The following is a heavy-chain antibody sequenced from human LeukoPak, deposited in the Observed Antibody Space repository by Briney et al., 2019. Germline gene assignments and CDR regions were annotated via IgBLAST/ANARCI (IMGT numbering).Heavy chain of an antibody. J-gene: IGHJ3*02. Sequence: ASVKVSCKASGYTFTSYGISWVRQAPGQGLEWMGIINPSGGSIRYAQKFQGRVTMTRDTSTSTVYMEPSSLRSEDTAVYYCARGRNYYDSSRYYYEGDAFDIWGQGTMVTVSS. CDR2: INPSGGSI. V-gene: IGHV1-46*01. CDR1: GYTFTSYG. CDR3: ARGRNYYDSSRYYYEGDAFDI. D-gene: IGHD3-22*01.